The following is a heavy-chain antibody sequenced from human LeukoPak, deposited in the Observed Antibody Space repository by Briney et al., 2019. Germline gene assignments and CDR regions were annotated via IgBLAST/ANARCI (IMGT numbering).Heavy chain of an antibody. V-gene: IGHV3-66*01. J-gene: IGHJ4*02. CDR1: GFTVSSNY. CDR2: IYSGGST. Sequence: GGSLRLSCAVSGFTVSSNYMTWVRQTPGKGLEWVSVIYSGGSTYYADSVKGRFSISRDISKNTLYLQMNNLRAEDTAVYYCTRKSGYDFNWGQGTLVTVSS. D-gene: IGHD5-12*01. CDR3: TRKSGYDFN.